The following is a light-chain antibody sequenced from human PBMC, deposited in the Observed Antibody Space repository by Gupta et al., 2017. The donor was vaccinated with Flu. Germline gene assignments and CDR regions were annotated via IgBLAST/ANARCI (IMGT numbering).Light chain of an antibody. CDR3: QTWGTGIQWV. Sequence: QLVLPHSPSASASLGASVKLTCTLSSGHSSYAIAWHQQQPEKGPRYLMKLNSDGSHSKGDGIPDRFSGSSSGAERYLTISSLQSEEEADYYCQTWGTGIQWVFGGGTKLTVL. J-gene: IGLJ3*02. V-gene: IGLV4-69*01. CDR2: LNSDGSH. CDR1: SGHSSYA.